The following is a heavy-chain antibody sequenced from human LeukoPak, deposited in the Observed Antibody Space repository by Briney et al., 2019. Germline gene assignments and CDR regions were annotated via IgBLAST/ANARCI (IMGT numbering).Heavy chain of an antibody. Sequence: SVKVSCKASGGTFSSYSITWVRQAPGQGLEWMGGIIPIFSTASYAQKFQGRVTITADRSTSIAYMELSSLRSEDTAVYYCARDRVAFKYAFDIWGQGTMVTVSS. CDR3: ARDRVAFKYAFDI. V-gene: IGHV1-69*06. CDR1: GGTFSSYS. J-gene: IGHJ3*02. D-gene: IGHD2-15*01. CDR2: IIPIFSTA.